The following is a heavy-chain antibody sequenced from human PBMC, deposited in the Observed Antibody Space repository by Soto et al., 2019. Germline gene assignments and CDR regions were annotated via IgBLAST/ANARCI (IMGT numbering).Heavy chain of an antibody. CDR1: GGSFSGYY. Sequence: QVQLQQWGAGLLKPSETLSLTCAVYGGSFSGYYWSWIRQPPGKGLEWIGEIDHSGSTNYNPSLKSQVSISVDTSKNQFSLKLSSVTAADTAVYYCARGRYCSTSSCFRRAFDIWGQGTMVTVSS. V-gene: IGHV4-34*01. CDR2: IDHSGST. D-gene: IGHD2-2*01. CDR3: ARGRYCSTSSCFRRAFDI. J-gene: IGHJ3*02.